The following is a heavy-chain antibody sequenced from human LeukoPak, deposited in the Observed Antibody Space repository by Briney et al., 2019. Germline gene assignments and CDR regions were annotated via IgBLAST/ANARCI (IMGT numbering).Heavy chain of an antibody. V-gene: IGHV4-34*01. Sequence: SETLSLTCAVYGGSFSGYHWSWIRQPPGKGLEWIGEINHSGSTNYNPSLKSRVTISVDTSKNQFSLKLSSVTAADTAVYYCARKTSLPDYWGQGTLVTVSS. J-gene: IGHJ4*02. CDR1: GGSFSGYH. CDR2: INHSGST. CDR3: ARKTSLPDY.